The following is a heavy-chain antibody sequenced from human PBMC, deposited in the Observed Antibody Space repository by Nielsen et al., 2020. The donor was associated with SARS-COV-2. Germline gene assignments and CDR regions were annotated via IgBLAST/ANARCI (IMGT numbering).Heavy chain of an antibody. V-gene: IGHV3-11*04. J-gene: IGHJ6*02. Sequence: GGSLRLSCAASGFIFSEYYMGWIRQAPGKGLEWVSYISSSGSTIYYADSVRGRFTISRDNAKNSLYLQVDSLRAEDTALYYCARDPYYGSGTYRFYGMDLWGQGTTVTVSS. D-gene: IGHD3-10*01. CDR1: GFIFSEYY. CDR3: ARDPYYGSGTYRFYGMDL. CDR2: ISSSGSTI.